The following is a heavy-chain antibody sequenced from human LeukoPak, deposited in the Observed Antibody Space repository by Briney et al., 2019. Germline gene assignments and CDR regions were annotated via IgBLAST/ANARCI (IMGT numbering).Heavy chain of an antibody. J-gene: IGHJ4*02. D-gene: IGHD3-9*01. CDR1: GLTFSTYA. CDR2: IKGGGVDP. V-gene: IGHV3-23*01. CDR3: AKWGDYDVLTGYYDSDY. Sequence: GGSLRLSCAASGLTFSTYAMGWVRQAPGKGLEWVSSIKGGGVDPFYADSVKGRFTISRDTSKNMLFLQLNSLRAEDSAVYYCAKWGDYDVLTGYYDSDYWGQGTLVTVSS.